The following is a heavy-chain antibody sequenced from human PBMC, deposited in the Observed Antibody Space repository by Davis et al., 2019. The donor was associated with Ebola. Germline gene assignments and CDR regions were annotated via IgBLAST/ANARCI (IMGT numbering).Heavy chain of an antibody. D-gene: IGHD2-8*01. CDR3: ARDGEYCTNGICSTYFDN. CDR1: GFTVNSNY. V-gene: IGHV3-66*01. J-gene: IGHJ4*02. Sequence: GGSLRLSCATSGFTVNSNYMSWVRQAPGKGLEWVSLIYSGGSTYYADFVKGRFTLSRDNSKNTLYLQMNSLRAEETAVYYCARDGEYCTNGICSTYFDNWGQGTLVTVS. CDR2: IYSGGST.